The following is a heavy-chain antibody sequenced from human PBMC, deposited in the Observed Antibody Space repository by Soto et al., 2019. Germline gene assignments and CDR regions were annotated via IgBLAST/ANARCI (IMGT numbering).Heavy chain of an antibody. Sequence: WGSLRLSCAASGFTFISYGVTFFRHSPFKGLEWVSFSSATGAGTYYADSVKGRFTISRDNSKNTLYLQMTSLRADDTAVYYCAKDRRAGGNYGFYSDFWGQGALVTVSS. CDR2: SSATGAGT. D-gene: IGHD1-7*01. J-gene: IGHJ4*02. CDR3: AKDRRAGGNYGFYSDF. V-gene: IGHV3-23*01. CDR1: GFTFISYG.